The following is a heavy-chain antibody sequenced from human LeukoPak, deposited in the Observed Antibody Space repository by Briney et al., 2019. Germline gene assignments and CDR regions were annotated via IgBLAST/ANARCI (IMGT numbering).Heavy chain of an antibody. D-gene: IGHD1-7*01. V-gene: IGHV1-18*04. CDR1: GYTFTGYY. Sequence: GASVTVSCKASGYTFTGYYMHWVRQAPGQGLQWLGWISASNGNTNYAQKFRDRVTMSTDTSTGTAYLDVRSLTSDDTAVYYCARDHSNWNYAPDFWGQGTLVIVSS. J-gene: IGHJ4*02. CDR3: ARDHSNWNYAPDF. CDR2: ISASNGNT.